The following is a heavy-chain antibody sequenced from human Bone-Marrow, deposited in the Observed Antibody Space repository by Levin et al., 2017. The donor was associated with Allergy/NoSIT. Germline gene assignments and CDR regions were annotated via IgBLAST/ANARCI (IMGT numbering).Heavy chain of an antibody. CDR1: GFIFNDYY. CDR2: ISSSTSYT. Sequence: PGGSLRLSCAASGFIFNDYYMTWVRQAPGKGLEWVSYISSSTSYTSYADSVKGRFTISRDNARNSLYLQMNSLRAEDTAVYYCARVGGHGSGSYYINWGQGTLVTVSS. V-gene: IGHV3-11*05. CDR3: ARVGGHGSGSYYIN. D-gene: IGHD3-10*01. J-gene: IGHJ4*02.